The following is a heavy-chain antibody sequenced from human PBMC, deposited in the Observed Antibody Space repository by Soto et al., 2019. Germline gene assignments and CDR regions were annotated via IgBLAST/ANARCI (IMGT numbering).Heavy chain of an antibody. CDR3: ARGHRSSGKIFDS. Sequence: EVQLVESGGGLVKPGGSVRLSCAASGFTFSNDWMSWVRQAPGKGLEWVGRIKSKSAGGTTEYDAPVKDRFTISRDDSKNTLYLQMNSLKIEDTAVYYCARGHRSSGKIFDSWGQGTLVTVSS. CDR1: GFTFSNDW. D-gene: IGHD3-22*01. J-gene: IGHJ4*02. CDR2: IKSKSAGGTT. V-gene: IGHV3-15*01.